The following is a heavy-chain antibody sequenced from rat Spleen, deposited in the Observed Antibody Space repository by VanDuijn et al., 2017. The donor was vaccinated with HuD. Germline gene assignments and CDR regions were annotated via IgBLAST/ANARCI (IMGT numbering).Heavy chain of an antibody. Sequence: EVQLVESGGGLVRPGRSLKLSCAGSGFIFSDYAMAWVRQAPTKGLEWVATISYDGSSTYFRDSVKGRFTISRDNSKSTLYLQMDSLRSEDTATYYCARHFSPADYYSSFPDLYWGQGTLVTVSS. CDR1: GFIFSDYA. D-gene: IGHD1-2*01. CDR3: ARHFSPADYYSSFPDLY. V-gene: IGHV5-29*01. J-gene: IGHJ3*01. CDR2: ISYDGSST.